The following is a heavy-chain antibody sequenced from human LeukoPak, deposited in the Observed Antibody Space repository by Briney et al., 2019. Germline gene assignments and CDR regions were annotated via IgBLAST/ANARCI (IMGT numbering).Heavy chain of an antibody. V-gene: IGHV3-21*01. D-gene: IGHD3-10*01. CDR2: TSSSSSYI. Sequence: ETLSLTCTVSGGSISSYYWTWIRQPPGKGLEWVSSTSSSSSYIYYADSVKGRFTISRDNAKNSLYLQMNSLRAEDTAVYYCARKRGAFDIWGQGTMVTVSS. CDR3: ARKRGAFDI. J-gene: IGHJ3*02. CDR1: GGSISSYY.